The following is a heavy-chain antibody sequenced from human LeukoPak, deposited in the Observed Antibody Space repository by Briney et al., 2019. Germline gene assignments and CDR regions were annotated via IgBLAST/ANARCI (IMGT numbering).Heavy chain of an antibody. Sequence: GGSLRLSCAASGFTFSSYGMHWVCQAPGKGLEWVAVLWYDGSNKYYADSVKGRFTISRDNSKNTLYLQMNSLRAEDTAVYYCAREGQAVVVTPFFDYWGQGTLVTVSS. CDR3: AREGQAVVVTPFFDY. D-gene: IGHD2-21*02. CDR2: LWYDGSNK. CDR1: GFTFSSYG. V-gene: IGHV3-33*01. J-gene: IGHJ4*02.